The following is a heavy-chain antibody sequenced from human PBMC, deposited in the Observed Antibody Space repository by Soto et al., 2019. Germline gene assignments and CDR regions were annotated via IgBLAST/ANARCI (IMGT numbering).Heavy chain of an antibody. Sequence: ASEKVSCKASGGTFSSYAISWVRQAPGQGLEWMGGIIPIFGTANYAQKFQGRVTITADESTSTAYMELSSLRSEDTAVYYCARGGQWLDIPGAGPPGGMDVWGQGTTVTVSS. J-gene: IGHJ6*02. CDR1: GGTFSSYA. V-gene: IGHV1-69*13. D-gene: IGHD6-19*01. CDR3: ARGGQWLDIPGAGPPGGMDV. CDR2: IIPIFGTA.